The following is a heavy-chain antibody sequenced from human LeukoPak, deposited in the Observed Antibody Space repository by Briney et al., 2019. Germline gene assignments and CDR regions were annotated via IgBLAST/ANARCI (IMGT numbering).Heavy chain of an antibody. CDR2: IYYSGSS. V-gene: IGHV4-59*01. CDR1: GGSISSYY. Sequence: YPSETLSLTCTVSGGSISSYYWSWIRQPPGKGLEWLGYIYYSGSSNYNPSLKSRVTISADTSKNQFSLKLSSVTAADTAVYYCARVPRSYYYYYYMDVWGKGTTVTVSS. CDR3: ARVPRSYYYYYYMDV. J-gene: IGHJ6*03.